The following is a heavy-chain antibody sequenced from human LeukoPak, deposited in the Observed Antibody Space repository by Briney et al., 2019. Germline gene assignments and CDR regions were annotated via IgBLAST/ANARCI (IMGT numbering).Heavy chain of an antibody. Sequence: GGSLGLSCEASGFTFSSYAVTWVRQAPGKGLEWVSGISWNSGSIGYADSVKGRFTISRDNAKNSLYLQMNSLRAEDTALYYCAKDRAAAGRRGLDYWGQGTLVTVSS. D-gene: IGHD6-13*01. CDR2: ISWNSGSI. CDR3: AKDRAAAGRRGLDY. V-gene: IGHV3-9*01. CDR1: GFTFSSYA. J-gene: IGHJ4*02.